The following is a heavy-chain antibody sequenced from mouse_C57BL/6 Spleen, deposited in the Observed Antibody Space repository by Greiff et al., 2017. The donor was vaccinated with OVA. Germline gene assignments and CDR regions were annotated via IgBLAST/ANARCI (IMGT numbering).Heavy chain of an antibody. CDR3: ARSHYDDEAMDY. V-gene: IGHV1-64*01. Sequence: QVQLQQPGAELVKPGASVKLSCKASGYTFTSYWMHWVKQRPGQGLEWIGMIHPNSGSTNYNEKFKSKATLTVDKSSSTAYMQLSSLTSEDSAVYYCARSHYDDEAMDYWGQGTSVTVSS. D-gene: IGHD2-4*01. J-gene: IGHJ4*01. CDR2: IHPNSGST. CDR1: GYTFTSYW.